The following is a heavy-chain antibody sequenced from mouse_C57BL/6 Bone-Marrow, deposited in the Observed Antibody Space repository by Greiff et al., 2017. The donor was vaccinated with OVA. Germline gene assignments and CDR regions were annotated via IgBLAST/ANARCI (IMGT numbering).Heavy chain of an antibody. J-gene: IGHJ3*01. CDR2: IDPSDSYT. V-gene: IGHV1-59*01. CDR3: ARPYYDYDEGFAY. Sequence: VKLQQPGAELVRPGTSVKLSCKASGYTFTSYWMHWVKQRPGQGLEWIGVIDPSDSYTNYNQKFKGKATLTVDTSSSTAYMQLSSLTSEDSAVYYCARPYYDYDEGFAYWGQGTLVTVSA. D-gene: IGHD2-4*01. CDR1: GYTFTSYW.